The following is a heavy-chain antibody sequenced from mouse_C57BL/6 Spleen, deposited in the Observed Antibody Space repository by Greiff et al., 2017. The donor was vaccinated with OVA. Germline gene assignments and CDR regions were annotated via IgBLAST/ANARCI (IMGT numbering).Heavy chain of an antibody. Sequence: QVQLQQPGAELVRPGTSVKLSCKASGYTFTSYWMHWVKQRPGQGLEWIGVIDPSDSYTNYNQKFKGKATLTVDTSSSTAYMQHSRLTSENSAVYYGARLRRDYAMDYWGQGTSVTVSS. V-gene: IGHV1-59*01. CDR2: IDPSDSYT. CDR1: GYTFTSYW. CDR3: ARLRRDYAMDY. J-gene: IGHJ4*01. D-gene: IGHD2-12*01.